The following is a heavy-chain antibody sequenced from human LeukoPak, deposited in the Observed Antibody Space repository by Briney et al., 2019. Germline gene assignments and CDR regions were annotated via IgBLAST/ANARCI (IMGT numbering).Heavy chain of an antibody. V-gene: IGHV1-18*01. D-gene: IGHD5-12*01. CDR3: LRQVVATKTAYYFYFYLDV. CDR1: GYTFNTYG. Sequence: GASVTVSSTASGYTFNTYGISWGRQAPGQGVGWVGGISTFNGDTNYEQHLQGRATMTTDTSTSTAYMELSMLRSDDTAVYFFLRQVVATKTAYYFYFYLDVWGQGTTVTVSS. J-gene: IGHJ6*03. CDR2: ISTFNGDT.